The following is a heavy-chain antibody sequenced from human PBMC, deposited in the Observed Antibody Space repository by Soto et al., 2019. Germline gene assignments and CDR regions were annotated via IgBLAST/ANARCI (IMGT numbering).Heavy chain of an antibody. CDR2: RWDDGSKK. D-gene: IGHD3-3*01. CDR3: ARDASYYSLWSGYYPSRNGMDV. J-gene: IGHJ6*02. Sequence: VQVVESGGGVVQPGRSLRLSCAASGFTFSSFGMHWVRQAPGKGLEWVSLRWDDGSKKSYGDSVKGRFTISRDNSRTTVYLQMTRLRADDTAVYYCARDASYYSLWSGYYPSRNGMDVWGQGTTVTVSS. V-gene: IGHV3-33*01. CDR1: GFTFSSFG.